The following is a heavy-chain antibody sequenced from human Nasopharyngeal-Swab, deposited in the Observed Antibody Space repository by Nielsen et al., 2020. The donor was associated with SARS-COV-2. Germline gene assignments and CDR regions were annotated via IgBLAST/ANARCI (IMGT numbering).Heavy chain of an antibody. V-gene: IGHV3-23*01. CDR3: AKDRNDYIWGSYRLTFDY. D-gene: IGHD3-16*02. CDR2: ISGSGGST. J-gene: IGHJ4*02. Sequence: VRQAPGKGLEWVSAISGSGGSTYYADSVKGRFTISRDNSKNTPYLQMNSLRAEDTAVYYCAKDRNDYIWGSYRLTFDYWGQGTLVTVSS.